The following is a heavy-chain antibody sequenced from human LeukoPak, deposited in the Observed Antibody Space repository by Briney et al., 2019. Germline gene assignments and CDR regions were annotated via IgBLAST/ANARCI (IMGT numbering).Heavy chain of an antibody. CDR3: ARDQLSIFGVVLAAMDV. CDR2: IYTSGST. D-gene: IGHD3-3*01. CDR1: GGSISSGSYY. J-gene: IGHJ6*02. V-gene: IGHV4-61*02. Sequence: SQTLSLTCTVSGGSISSGSYYWSWIRQPAGKGLEWIGRIYTSGSTNYNPPLKSRVTISVDTSKNQFSLKLSSVTAADTAVYYCARDQLSIFGVVLAAMDVWGQGTTVTVSS.